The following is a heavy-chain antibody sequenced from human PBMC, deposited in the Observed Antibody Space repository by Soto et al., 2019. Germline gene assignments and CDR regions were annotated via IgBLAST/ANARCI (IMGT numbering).Heavy chain of an antibody. V-gene: IGHV1-69*08. CDR3: ARDTGWSGGSCRFWFHY. CDR1: GGTFSSYT. D-gene: IGHD2-15*01. J-gene: IGHJ4*02. Sequence: QVQLVQSGAEVKKPGSSVKVSCKASGGTFSSYTISWVRQAPGQGLEWMGRIIPILGIANYAQKFQGRVTITADKSTSTAYMELSSLRSEDTAVYYCARDTGWSGGSCRFWFHYWGQGPLVTVSS. CDR2: IIPILGIA.